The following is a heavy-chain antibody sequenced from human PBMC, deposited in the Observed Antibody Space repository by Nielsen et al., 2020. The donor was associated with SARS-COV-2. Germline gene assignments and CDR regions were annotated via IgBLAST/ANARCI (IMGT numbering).Heavy chain of an antibody. J-gene: IGHJ4*02. V-gene: IGHV3-11*03. D-gene: IGHD4-17*01. CDR2: ISSSSSYT. CDR3: ASHNYGDHTIDY. CDR1: GFTFSDYY. Sequence: GGSLRLSCAASGFTFSDYYMSWIRQAPGKGLEWVSYISSSSSYTNYADSVKGRFTISRDNAKNSLYLQMNSLRAEDTAVYYCASHNYGDHTIDYWGQGTLVTVSS.